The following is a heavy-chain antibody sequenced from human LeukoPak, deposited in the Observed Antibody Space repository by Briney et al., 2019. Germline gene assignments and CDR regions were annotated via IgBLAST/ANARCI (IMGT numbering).Heavy chain of an antibody. CDR2: ISYDGSNK. D-gene: IGHD6-13*01. CDR3: ARDYSSSWEVGY. Sequence: PGGSLRLSCAASGFTFSSYAMHGVRQAPGKGLEGVAVISYDGSNKYYADSVKGRFTISRDNSKNTLYLQMNSLRAEDTAVYYSARDYSSSWEVGYWGQGTLVTVSS. V-gene: IGHV3-30-3*01. J-gene: IGHJ4*02. CDR1: GFTFSSYA.